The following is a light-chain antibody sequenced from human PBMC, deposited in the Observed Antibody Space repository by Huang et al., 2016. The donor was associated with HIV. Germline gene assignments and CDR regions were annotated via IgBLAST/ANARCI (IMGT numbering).Light chain of an antibody. CDR1: QSVLYSANNENY. J-gene: IGKJ2*01. CDR2: WAS. Sequence: DIVMSQSPDSLTVSLGERANINCKSSQSVLYSANNENYLAWDQQKPGQPPKLLIYWASTRASGVPDRFRGIGSGTYFTLTISSLQAEDVAVYYCQQFYSTPHTFGQGTNLEIK. V-gene: IGKV4-1*01. CDR3: QQFYSTPHT.